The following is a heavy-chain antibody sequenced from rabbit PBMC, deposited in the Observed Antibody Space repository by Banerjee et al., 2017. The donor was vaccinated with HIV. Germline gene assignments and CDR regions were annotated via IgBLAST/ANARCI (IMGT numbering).Heavy chain of an antibody. D-gene: IGHD1-1*01. CDR2: IDAGSSGFT. V-gene: IGHV1S40*01. Sequence: QSLEESGGDLVKPGASLTLTCTASGVSFSISSYMCWVRQAPGKGLEWIACIDAGSSGFTYFATWAKGRFTISKTSSTTVTLQMTSLTAADTATYFCARDLDGVIGWNLGWWGPGTLVTVS. CDR1: GVSFSISSY. J-gene: IGHJ4*01. CDR3: ARDLDGVIGWNLGW.